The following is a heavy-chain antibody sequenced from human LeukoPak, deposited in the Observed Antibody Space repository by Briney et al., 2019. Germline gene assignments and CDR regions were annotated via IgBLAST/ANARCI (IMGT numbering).Heavy chain of an antibody. CDR3: ARDVSSYYYMDV. J-gene: IGHJ6*03. V-gene: IGHV3-74*01. Sequence: GGSLRLSCAASGFTFSRYWMHWVRQAPGKGLAWVSRINGDGSSTTYADSVKGRFTISRDNAKNTLYLQMNSLRAEDTAVYYCARDVSSYYYMDVWGKGTTVTVSS. D-gene: IGHD1-26*01. CDR2: INGDGSST. CDR1: GFTFSRYW.